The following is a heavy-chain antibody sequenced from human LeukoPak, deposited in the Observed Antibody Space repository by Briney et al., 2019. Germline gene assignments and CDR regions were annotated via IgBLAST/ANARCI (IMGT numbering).Heavy chain of an antibody. CDR2: ISGSGGST. Sequence: GGSLRLSCAASGFTFSSYAMSWVRQAPGKGLEWVSAISGSGGSTYYADSVKGRFTISRDNSKNTLYLQMNSLRAEDTALYYCAKDHYRNYYDSSGYPGYWGQGTLVTVSS. CDR3: AKDHYRNYYDSSGYPGY. J-gene: IGHJ4*02. CDR1: GFTFSSYA. V-gene: IGHV3-23*01. D-gene: IGHD3-22*01.